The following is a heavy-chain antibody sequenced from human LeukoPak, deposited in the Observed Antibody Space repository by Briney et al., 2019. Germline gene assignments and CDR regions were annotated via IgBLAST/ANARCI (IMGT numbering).Heavy chain of an antibody. CDR2: IKEDGSKK. CDR1: GFTLSSYW. CDR3: AKENWALVY. J-gene: IGHJ4*02. V-gene: IGHV3-7*03. D-gene: IGHD7-27*01. Sequence: GGSLRLSCGASGFTLSSYWMTWVRQAPGKGLEWVANIKEDGSKKYYVESVRGRFTISRDNAENSLYLQMNSLRAEDTAVYYCAKENWALVYWGQGTLVTVSS.